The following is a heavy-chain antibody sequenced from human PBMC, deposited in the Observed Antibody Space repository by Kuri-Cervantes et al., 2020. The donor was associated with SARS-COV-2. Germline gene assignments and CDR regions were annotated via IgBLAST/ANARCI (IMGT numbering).Heavy chain of an antibody. Sequence: ASVKVSCKASTYTFTTYDINWVRQATGQGLEWMGWMNPNSGNTGYAQKFQGRVTITRNTSISTAYMEPSSLRSEDTAVYYCARTLVRRGDYGYYYFYMDVWGRGTTVTVSS. V-gene: IGHV1-8*03. CDR3: ARTLVRRGDYGYYYFYMDV. CDR2: MNPNSGNT. J-gene: IGHJ6*03. CDR1: TYTFTTYD. D-gene: IGHD4-17*01.